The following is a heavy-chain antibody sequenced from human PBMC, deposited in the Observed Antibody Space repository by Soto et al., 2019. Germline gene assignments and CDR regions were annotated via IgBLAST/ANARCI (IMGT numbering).Heavy chain of an antibody. D-gene: IGHD2-15*01. J-gene: IGHJ3*02. V-gene: IGHV3-9*01. Sequence: TGGSLRLSCAASGFTFDDYAMHWVRQAPGKGLEWVSGISWNSGSIGYADSVKGRFTISRDNAKNSLYLQMNSLRAEDTALYYCAKGVCSGGSCYHDAFDIWGQGTMVTVSS. CDR1: GFTFDDYA. CDR2: ISWNSGSI. CDR3: AKGVCSGGSCYHDAFDI.